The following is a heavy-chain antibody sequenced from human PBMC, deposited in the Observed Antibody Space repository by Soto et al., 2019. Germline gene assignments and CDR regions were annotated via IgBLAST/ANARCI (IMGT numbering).Heavy chain of an antibody. D-gene: IGHD2-15*01. J-gene: IGHJ4*02. CDR2: ISSSSSYI. Sequence: GGSLRLSCAASGFTFSSYSMNWVRQAPGKGLEWVSSISSSSSYIYYADSVKGRFTISRGNAKNSLFLQMSSLRAEDTAVYYCSIDQGKHTHSAFYWCQGALVTVSS. V-gene: IGHV3-21*01. CDR1: GFTFSSYS. CDR3: SIDQGKHTHSAFY.